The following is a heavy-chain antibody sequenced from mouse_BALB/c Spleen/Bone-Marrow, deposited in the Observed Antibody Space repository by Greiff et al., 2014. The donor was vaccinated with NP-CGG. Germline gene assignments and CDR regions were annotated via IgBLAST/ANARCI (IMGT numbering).Heavy chain of an antibody. D-gene: IGHD2-10*02. J-gene: IGHJ2*01. CDR2: ICPGDGET. V-gene: IGHV1-80*01. CDR1: GYPFSSYW. CDR3: ARKYGDY. Sequence: VQLQESGAELVRPGSSVKISCKASGYPFSSYWMSWVKQRPGQGLEWIGQICPGDGETNYNGKFKGNATLTADKSSSTAYMQLISLTSEDSAVYFCARKYGDYWGQGTTLTVSS.